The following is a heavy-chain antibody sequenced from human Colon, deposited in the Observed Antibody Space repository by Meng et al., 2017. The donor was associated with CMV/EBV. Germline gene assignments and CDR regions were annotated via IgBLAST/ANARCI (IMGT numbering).Heavy chain of an antibody. J-gene: IGHJ4*02. CDR1: GFTLSSYW. CDR3: ARYRNFDISSGFSY. D-gene: IGHD3-9*01. CDR2: ISSDGGSS. V-gene: IGHV3-30-3*01. Sequence: GESLKISCVASGFTLSSYWMNWVRQAPGKGLEWVALISSDGGSSSYADSVKGRFTLSRDSSKNTVYLQMNSLRRDDTGVYFCARYRNFDISSGFSYWGQGTLVTVSS.